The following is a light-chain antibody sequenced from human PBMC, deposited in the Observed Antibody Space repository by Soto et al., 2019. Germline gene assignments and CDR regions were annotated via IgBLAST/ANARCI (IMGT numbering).Light chain of an antibody. Sequence: VLTQSPGTLSFSPGERATLSCRASQSVSSSYLAWYQQKPGQAPRLLIYDASNRATGIPARFSGSGSGTDFTLTISSLEPEDFAVYYCQQRSNFLTFGGGTKVDIK. CDR3: QQRSNFLT. CDR2: DAS. J-gene: IGKJ4*01. V-gene: IGKV3-11*01. CDR1: QSVSSSY.